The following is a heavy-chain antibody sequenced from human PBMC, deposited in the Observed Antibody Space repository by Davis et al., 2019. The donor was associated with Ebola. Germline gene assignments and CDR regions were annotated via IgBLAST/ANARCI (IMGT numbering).Heavy chain of an antibody. CDR3: SRGRYSDGGGYFFEQGH. V-gene: IGHV1-69*13. Sequence: SVQVSCKASGGTFISYGISWVRQAPGQGLDWMGGIIPVFGIPKYAQKFQGRVTITADESTSTAYMELSSLRSEETAVYYCSRGRYSDGGGYFFEQGHWGQGTLVT. D-gene: IGHD3-22*01. CDR1: GGTFISYG. J-gene: IGHJ4*02. CDR2: IIPVFGIP.